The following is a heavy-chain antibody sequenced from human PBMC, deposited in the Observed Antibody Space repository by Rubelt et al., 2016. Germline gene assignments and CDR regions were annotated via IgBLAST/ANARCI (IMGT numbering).Heavy chain of an antibody. CDR3: ASGWGSRWYYFDY. V-gene: IGHV4-4*07. D-gene: IGHD6-13*01. CDR2: VDPSGST. Sequence: LSLTCTVSGASISIFYWSWIRQSAGQGLEWLGRVDPSGSTNSNPSLKSRITMSVDTSKNQFSLKHNSVTAAATAVYFCASGWGSRWYYFDYWGQGLLVTVSS. CDR1: GASISIFY. J-gene: IGHJ4*02.